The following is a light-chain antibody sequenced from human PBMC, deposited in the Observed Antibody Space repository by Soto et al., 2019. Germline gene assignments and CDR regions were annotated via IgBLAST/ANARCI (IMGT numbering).Light chain of an antibody. J-gene: IGKJ4*01. CDR2: AAS. CDR3: QQSYSIPLT. V-gene: IGKV1-39*01. CDR1: QSISGY. Sequence: DIQMTQSPSSLSASVGDRVTITCRASQSISGYLNWYQQKPGKAPKLLIYAASSLQSGVPSRFSGSGSGTDFTLSISSLQPEDFATYYCQQSYSIPLTFGGGTKVDI.